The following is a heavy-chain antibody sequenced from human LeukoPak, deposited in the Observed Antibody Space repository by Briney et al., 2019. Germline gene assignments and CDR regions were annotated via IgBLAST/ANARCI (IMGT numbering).Heavy chain of an antibody. Sequence: GGSLRLSCAASGFTFSSYAMSWVRQAPGKGLEWVSAISGSGGSTYYADSVKGRFTISRDNSKNTLYLQMNSLRAEDTAVYYCAKAIIVVVPAAMAPDYWGQGTLVTVSS. J-gene: IGHJ4*02. CDR1: GFTFSSYA. CDR2: ISGSGGST. D-gene: IGHD2-2*01. V-gene: IGHV3-23*01. CDR3: AKAIIVVVPAAMAPDY.